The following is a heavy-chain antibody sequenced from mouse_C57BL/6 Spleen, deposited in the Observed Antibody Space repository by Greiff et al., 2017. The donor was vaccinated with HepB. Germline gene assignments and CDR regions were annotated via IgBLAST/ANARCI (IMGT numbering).Heavy chain of an antibody. V-gene: IGHV5-12*01. Sequence: EVKLMESGGGLVQPGGSLKLSCAASGFTFSDYYMYWVRQTPEKRLEWVAYISNGGGSTYYPDTVKGRFTISRDDAKNTLYLQMSRLKSEDTAMYYCARLDALYAMDYWGQGTSVTVSS. CDR1: GFTFSDYY. CDR3: ARLDALYAMDY. J-gene: IGHJ4*01. CDR2: ISNGGGST. D-gene: IGHD2-3*01.